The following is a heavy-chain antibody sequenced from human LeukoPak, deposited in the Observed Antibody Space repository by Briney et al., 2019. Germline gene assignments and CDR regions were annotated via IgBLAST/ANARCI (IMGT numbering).Heavy chain of an antibody. D-gene: IGHD2-2*01. CDR1: GYSISSGYY. J-gene: IGHJ6*03. V-gene: IGHV4-38-2*02. CDR3: ARAIDEAGDIVVVPAAESKSHYYYMDV. Sequence: SETLSLTCTVSGYSISSGYYWGWIRQPPGKGLEWIGSIYHSGSTYYNPSLKSRVTISVDTSKNQFSLKLSSVTAADTAVYYCARAIDEAGDIVVVPAAESKSHYYYMDVWGKGTTVTVSS. CDR2: IYHSGST.